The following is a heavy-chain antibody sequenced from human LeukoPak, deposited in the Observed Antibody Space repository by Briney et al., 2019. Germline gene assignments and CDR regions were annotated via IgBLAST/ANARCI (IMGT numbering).Heavy chain of an antibody. CDR3: AREGMAIGFARFPIFNY. J-gene: IGHJ4*02. CDR1: GGSISRYY. Sequence: SETLSLTCTVSGGSISRYYRNWIRQPPGKGREWIGDIYYSGSTNYNPSLKSRVTIPVDTSKNQFSLRLTSVTAADTAVYYCAREGMAIGFARFPIFNYWGQGNLVTVSS. CDR2: IYYSGST. V-gene: IGHV4-59*01. D-gene: IGHD3-3*01.